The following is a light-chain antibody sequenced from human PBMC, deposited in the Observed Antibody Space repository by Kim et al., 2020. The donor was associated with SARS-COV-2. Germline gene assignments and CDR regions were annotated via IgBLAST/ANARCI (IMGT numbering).Light chain of an antibody. Sequence: SPGERATLSCRASQRVSSTYVAWYQQKPGQAPRLLIYGASNRATRIPERFSGSESGTDFTLTIATVKPEDFAVYYCQHYGNSVFTFGGGTKVDIK. V-gene: IGKV3-20*01. CDR1: QRVSSTY. J-gene: IGKJ4*01. CDR2: GAS. CDR3: QHYGNSVFT.